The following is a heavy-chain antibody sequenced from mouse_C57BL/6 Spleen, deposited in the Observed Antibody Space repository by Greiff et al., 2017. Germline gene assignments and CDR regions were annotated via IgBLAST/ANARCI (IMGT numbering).Heavy chain of an antibody. CDR2: IDPSDSYT. CDR3: ARNPLITTVVADY. D-gene: IGHD1-1*01. Sequence: QVKLQQPGAELVRPGPSVKLSCKASGYTFTSYWMHWVKQRPGQGLEWIGVIDPSDSYTNYNQKFKGKATLTVDTSSSTAYMQLSSLTSEDSAVYYCARNPLITTVVADYWGQGTTLTVSS. CDR1: GYTFTSYW. V-gene: IGHV1-59*01. J-gene: IGHJ2*01.